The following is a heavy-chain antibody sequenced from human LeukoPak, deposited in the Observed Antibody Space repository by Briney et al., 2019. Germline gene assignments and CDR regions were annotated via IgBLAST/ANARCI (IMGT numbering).Heavy chain of an antibody. CDR3: ARLFSSSWYRGAFDL. V-gene: IGHV4-39*01. CDR1: GGSISSGDYY. Sequence: SQTLSLTRTVSGGSISSGDYYWGWLRQPPGKGLEWIGSIYYSGNTYYNPSLKSRVTISVDTSKNRFSLKLSSVTAADTAVYYCARLFSSSWYRGAFDLWGQGTMVTVSS. CDR2: IYYSGNT. J-gene: IGHJ3*01. D-gene: IGHD6-13*01.